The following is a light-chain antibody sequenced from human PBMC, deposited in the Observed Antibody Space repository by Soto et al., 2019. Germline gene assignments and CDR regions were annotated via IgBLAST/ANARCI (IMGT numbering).Light chain of an antibody. CDR3: QHYGAAPIT. V-gene: IGKV3-11*01. CDR2: DAS. J-gene: IGKJ5*01. Sequence: EIVLTRSPATLSLSPGDGATLSCSASQSVRNYLAWYQQKPGQAPRLLIYDASNRATGIPARFSGSGSGTDFTLTISRLEPEDFALYYCQHYGAAPITFGQGTRLEIK. CDR1: QSVRNY.